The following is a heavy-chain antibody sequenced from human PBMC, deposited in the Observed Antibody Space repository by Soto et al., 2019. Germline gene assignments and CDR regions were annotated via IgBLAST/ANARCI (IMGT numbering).Heavy chain of an antibody. J-gene: IGHJ4*02. CDR1: GDSISSSVW. CDR3: ARKAWVRFDY. CDR2: VFHTGDT. Sequence: SETLSLTCAVSGDSISSSVWWTWVRQPPGKGLEWIGEVFHTGDTYFNPALRSRVAMSVDKSTNEFSLKVTSVTAADTAIYYCARKAWVRFDYWGQGALVTVSS. V-gene: IGHV4-4*02. D-gene: IGHD7-27*01.